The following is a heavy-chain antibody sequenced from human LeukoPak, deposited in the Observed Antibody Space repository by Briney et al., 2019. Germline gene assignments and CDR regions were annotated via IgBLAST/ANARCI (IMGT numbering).Heavy chain of an antibody. Sequence: SETLSLTCTVSGGSISSGDYYWSWIRQPPGKGLEWIGYIYYSGSTYYNPSLKSRVTISVDTSKNQFSLKLSSVTAADTAVYYCARHLRDHSKIHPNWFDPWGQGTLVTVSS. V-gene: IGHV4-39*01. D-gene: IGHD4-11*01. CDR3: ARHLRDHSKIHPNWFDP. J-gene: IGHJ5*02. CDR1: GGSISSGDYY. CDR2: IYYSGST.